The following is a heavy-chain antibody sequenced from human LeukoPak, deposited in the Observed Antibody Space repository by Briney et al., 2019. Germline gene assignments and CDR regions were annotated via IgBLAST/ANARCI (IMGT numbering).Heavy chain of an antibody. J-gene: IGHJ6*03. Sequence: ASVKVSCKASGYTFTCYDINWVRQATGQGLERMGWMNPNSGNTGYAQKFQGRVTMTRNTSISTAYMELSSLRSEDTAVYYCARGASYDFWSGYYHYYYYMDVWGKGTTVTVSS. D-gene: IGHD3-3*01. V-gene: IGHV1-8*01. CDR2: MNPNSGNT. CDR1: GYTFTCYD. CDR3: ARGASYDFWSGYYHYYYYMDV.